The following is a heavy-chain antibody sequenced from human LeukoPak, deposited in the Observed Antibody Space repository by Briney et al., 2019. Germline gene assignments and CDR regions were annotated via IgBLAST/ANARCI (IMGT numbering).Heavy chain of an antibody. Sequence: PSETLSLTCTVSGGSISSSSYNWGWIRQPPGKGLEWIGSVYYSGTPYYNPSLKSRVTISLDTSKNQFSLKLSSVTAADTAIYYCARDFSSSSTVYYYYYMDVWGKGTTVTVSS. J-gene: IGHJ6*03. CDR3: ARDFSSSSTVYYYYYMDV. D-gene: IGHD6-6*01. CDR2: VYYSGTP. CDR1: GGSISSSSYN. V-gene: IGHV4-39*07.